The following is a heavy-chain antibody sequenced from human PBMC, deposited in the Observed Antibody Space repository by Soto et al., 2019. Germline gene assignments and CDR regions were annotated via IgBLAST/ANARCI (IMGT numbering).Heavy chain of an antibody. CDR2: IFSTGDE. J-gene: IGHJ6*02. CDR3: ARFTMIRGELSDHYYGMDV. CDR1: MS. Sequence: MSVRWIRQPPGRALEWIAHIFSTGDEFYSPSLRSRLTISKDTSRGQVVLTMTAVAPVDTATYFCARFTMIRGELSDHYYGMDVWGQGTTVTVSS. V-gene: IGHV2-26*01. D-gene: IGHD3-10*01.